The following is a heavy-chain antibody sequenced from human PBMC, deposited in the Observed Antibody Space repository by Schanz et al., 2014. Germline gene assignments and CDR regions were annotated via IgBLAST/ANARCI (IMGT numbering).Heavy chain of an antibody. CDR2: PSSDGSLK. CDR3: ARGGRVGYPGRAFDI. Sequence: QVQLVESGGGVVQPGRSLRLSCAASGFTFSSYAVHWVRQAPDKGLVWVAVPSSDGSLKYYADSVKGRFTISRDNSRDTVYLQMNSLRGEDTAVYYWARGGRVGYPGRAFDIGGQGTMGTASS. CDR1: GFTFSSYA. J-gene: IGHJ3*02. D-gene: IGHD5-12*01. V-gene: IGHV3-30*04.